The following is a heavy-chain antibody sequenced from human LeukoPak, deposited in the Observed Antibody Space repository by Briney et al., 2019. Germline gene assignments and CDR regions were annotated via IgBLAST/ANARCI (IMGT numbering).Heavy chain of an antibody. CDR2: MNPNSGNT. V-gene: IGHV1-8*01. CDR1: AYTFTSYD. D-gene: IGHD2-15*01. Sequence: ASVKVSCKASAYTFTSYDINWVRQATGQGLEWRGWMNPNSGNTGYAQKFQGRVTMTRNTSTSTAYMELSSLKSEDTAVYYCARGAPGSYCSGGSCPYFDYWGQGTLTSVSS. CDR3: ARGAPGSYCSGGSCPYFDY. J-gene: IGHJ4*02.